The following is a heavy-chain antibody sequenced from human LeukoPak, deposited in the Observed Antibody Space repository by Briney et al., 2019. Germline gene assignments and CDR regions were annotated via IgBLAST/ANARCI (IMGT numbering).Heavy chain of an antibody. J-gene: IGHJ4*02. CDR2: INQRGST. CDR1: CRSFSGYY. V-gene: IGHV4-34*01. CDR3: ARGTRRITMIVVVIGSPFFDY. Sequence: PSETHSLTCAVYCRSFSGYYSSWIRQPPGKGLEWLGEINQRGSTNYNPCLKSRVTISVDTSKNEFSLTLSSVTAADTAVYYCARGTRRITMIVVVIGSPFFDYWGQGTLVTVSS. D-gene: IGHD3-22*01.